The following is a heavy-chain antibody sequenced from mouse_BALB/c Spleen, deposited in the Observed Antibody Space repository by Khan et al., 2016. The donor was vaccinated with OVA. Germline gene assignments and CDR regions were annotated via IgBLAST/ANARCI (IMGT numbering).Heavy chain of an antibody. CDR3: ARERIDY. V-gene: IGHV1-7*01. J-gene: IGHJ2*01. CDR1: GYTFTSYW. Sequence: QVRLQQSGAELAKPGASVKMSCKASGYTFTSYWMHWVKQRPGQGLEWIGYINPSSGYTEYNQNFKDKATLSADKSASTAYMQLSSLTSEDSAVYYCARERIDYWGQGTTLTVSS. CDR2: INPSSGYT.